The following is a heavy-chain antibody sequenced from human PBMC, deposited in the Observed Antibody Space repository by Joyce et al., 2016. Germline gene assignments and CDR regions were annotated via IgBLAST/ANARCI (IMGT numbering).Heavy chain of an antibody. D-gene: IGHD6-25*01. Sequence: QVQLVESGGGVVQPGGSLRLSCAACGLTLSNYGVHWVRQAPGKGLECVAVISYDGIYKYYADSVKGRFTISRDNSKNTVFLEMNSLRTEDTAVYYCAKILTATYSSGWFLDYWGQGTLVTVSS. CDR3: AKILTATYSSGWFLDY. J-gene: IGHJ4*02. CDR1: GLTLSNYG. CDR2: ISYDGIYK. V-gene: IGHV3-30*18.